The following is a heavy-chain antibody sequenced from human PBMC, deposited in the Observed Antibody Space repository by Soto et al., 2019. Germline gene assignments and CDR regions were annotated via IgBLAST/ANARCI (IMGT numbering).Heavy chain of an antibody. CDR1: GGAFSSYS. J-gene: IGHJ5*02. V-gene: IGHV1-69*01. Sequence: QVQLVQSGAEVKKPGSSVKVSCKASGGAFSSYSISWVRQSPGQGLEWMGGIIPFFGTKYYAQKFRGRVTITAGESTSTVYMELNGLRSYDTAIYYRANYSSTSRLDPWGQGTLVTVSS. CDR3: ANYSSTSRLDP. D-gene: IGHD6-6*01. CDR2: IIPFFGTK.